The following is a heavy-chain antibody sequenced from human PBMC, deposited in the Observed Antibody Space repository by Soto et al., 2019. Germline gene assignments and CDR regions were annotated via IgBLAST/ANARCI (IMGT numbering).Heavy chain of an antibody. Sequence: XGSLSLYCAASGFTFGTTDTSGVRQAPGEGLEWVSTIDGSVGITYYADSVKGRFTISRDNSRNTVYLQMNSLRGDDTALYYCVKNSGWFNTWGQGALVTVSS. J-gene: IGHJ5*02. CDR2: IDGSVGIT. CDR3: VKNSGWFNT. D-gene: IGHD3-10*01. V-gene: IGHV3-23*01. CDR1: GFTFGTTD.